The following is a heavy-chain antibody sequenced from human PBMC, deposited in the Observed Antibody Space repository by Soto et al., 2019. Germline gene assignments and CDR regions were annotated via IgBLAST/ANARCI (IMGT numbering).Heavy chain of an antibody. V-gene: IGHV3-74*01. D-gene: IGHD6-19*01. CDR2: VNMDGSTT. J-gene: IGHJ4*02. CDR3: ARGAKGQWLVDY. CDR1: GFTFNSYW. Sequence: EVQLVESGGGLVQPGGSLRLSCAGSGFTFNSYWLHWVRQAPGKGLVWVSRVNMDGSTTTYADSVKGRFIISRDNAKNTVYLQMNSLRADDTAVYYCARGAKGQWLVDYWGQGTPVTVSS.